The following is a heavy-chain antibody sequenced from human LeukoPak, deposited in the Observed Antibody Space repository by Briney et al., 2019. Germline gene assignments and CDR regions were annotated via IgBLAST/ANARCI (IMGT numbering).Heavy chain of an antibody. J-gene: IGHJ5*02. CDR3: ARPQEIVEGPWFDP. D-gene: IGHD5-12*01. V-gene: IGHV3-74*01. CDR2: ISQDGTIV. CDR1: GFTLGHYW. Sequence: TGGSLRLSCAASGFTLGHYWMFWFRHVPGKRPVWVARISQDGTIVTYEDAVKGRFTISRDNARDTLYLQMNNLRVEDTAVYSCARPQEIVEGPWFDPWGQGTLVIVSS.